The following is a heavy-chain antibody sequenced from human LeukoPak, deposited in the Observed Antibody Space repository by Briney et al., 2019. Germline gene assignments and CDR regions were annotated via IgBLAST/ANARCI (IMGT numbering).Heavy chain of an antibody. Sequence: ASVKVSCKASGYTFTGYYMHWVRQAPGQGLEWMGWINPNSGGTNYAQKFQGRVTMTRDTSISTAYMELSRLRSDDTAVYYCARDLGVVTAHNWFDPLGPGNPGHRLL. V-gene: IGHV1-2*02. CDR1: GYTFTGYY. D-gene: IGHD2-21*02. CDR3: ARDLGVVTAHNWFDP. J-gene: IGHJ5*02. CDR2: INPNSGGT.